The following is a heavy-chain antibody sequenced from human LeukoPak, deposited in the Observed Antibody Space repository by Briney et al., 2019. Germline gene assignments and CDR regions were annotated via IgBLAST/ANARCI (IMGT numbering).Heavy chain of an antibody. CDR1: GFTFSSYG. CDR2: ISYDGSNK. CDR3: TTDASGPTVVTYYYYYGMDV. Sequence: GGSLRLSCAASGFTFSSYGMHWVRKAPGKGLEWVAVISYDGSNKYYADSVKGRFTISRDNSKNTLYLQMNSLRAEDTAVYYCTTDASGPTVVTYYYYYGMDVWGQGTTVTVSS. D-gene: IGHD4-23*01. V-gene: IGHV3-30*03. J-gene: IGHJ6*02.